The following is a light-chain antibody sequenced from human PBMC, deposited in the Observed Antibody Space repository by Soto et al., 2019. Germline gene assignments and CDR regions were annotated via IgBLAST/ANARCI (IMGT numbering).Light chain of an antibody. CDR3: AAWDDSLSGVI. Sequence: QSVLTQPPSASGTPGQRVTISCSGSTSNIEKFYVYWYQQVPGTAPKLLIYRNNQRPSGVPDRVAGSKSGTSASLAISGLRSEDEAEYYCAAWDDSLSGVIFGGGTKLTVL. J-gene: IGLJ2*01. CDR1: TSNIEKFY. V-gene: IGLV1-47*01. CDR2: RNN.